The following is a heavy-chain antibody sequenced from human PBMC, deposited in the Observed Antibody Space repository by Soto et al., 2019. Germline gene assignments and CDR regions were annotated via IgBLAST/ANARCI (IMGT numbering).Heavy chain of an antibody. CDR1: GFAFSSYP. J-gene: IGHJ3*02. V-gene: IGHV3-23*01. CDR2: ISDSGGLT. Sequence: PGGSLRLSCVASGFAFSSYPMSWVRQAPEKGLEWVSGISDSGGLTYNADSVKGRFTISRDNSKNTLYLQMNSLRAEDTAVYYCARRAFGSSRAFDIWGKGPVVTVSS. D-gene: IGHD6-6*01. CDR3: ARRAFGSSRAFDI.